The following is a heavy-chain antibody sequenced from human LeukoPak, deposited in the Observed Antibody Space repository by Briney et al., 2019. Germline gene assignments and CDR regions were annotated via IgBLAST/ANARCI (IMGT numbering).Heavy chain of an antibody. D-gene: IGHD6-13*01. V-gene: IGHV3-21*01. J-gene: IGHJ4*02. CDR2: ISSSSYI. CDR3: ARGAQQKFDY. Sequence: GGSLRLSCAASGFTFSSYSMNWVRQAPGKGLEWVSSISSSSYIYYADSVKGRFAISRDNAKNSLYLQMNSLRAEDTAVYYCARGAQQKFDYWGQGTLVTVSS. CDR1: GFTFSSYS.